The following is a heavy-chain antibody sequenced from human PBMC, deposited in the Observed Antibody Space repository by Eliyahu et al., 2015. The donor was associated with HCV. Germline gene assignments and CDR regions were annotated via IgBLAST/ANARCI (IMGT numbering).Heavy chain of an antibody. CDR2: ISGGGDKT. D-gene: IGHD3-22*01. V-gene: IGHV3-23*01. CDR1: GFSFXXYA. CDR3: AKRDYYDSSGYAPLWDY. Sequence: EVQLLESGGGLVQPGGSLRLSCAASGFSFXXYAMGGGRQAXGVGVEWVSGISGGGDKTYSADSVKGRFTISRDNSKNTVHLQMNSLRAEDTAVYYCAKRDYYDSSGYAPLWDYWGQGTLVTVSS. J-gene: IGHJ4*02.